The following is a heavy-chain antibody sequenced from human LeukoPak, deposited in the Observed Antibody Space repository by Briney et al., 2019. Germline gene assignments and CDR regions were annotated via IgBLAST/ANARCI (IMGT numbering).Heavy chain of an antibody. J-gene: IGHJ4*02. V-gene: IGHV3-30*03. D-gene: IGHD4-17*01. CDR1: GFTFSSYG. CDR2: ISYDGSNK. CDR3: ARDRGNNYGDYVFDY. Sequence: PGGSLRLSCAASGFTFSSYGMHWVRQAPGKGLEWVAVISYDGSNKYYADSVKGRFTISRDNSKNTLYLQMNSLRAEDTAVYYCARDRGNNYGDYVFDYWGQGTLVTVSS.